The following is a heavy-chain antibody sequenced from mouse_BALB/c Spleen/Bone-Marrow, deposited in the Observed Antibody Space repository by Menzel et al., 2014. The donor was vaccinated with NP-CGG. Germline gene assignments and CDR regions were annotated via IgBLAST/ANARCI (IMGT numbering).Heavy chain of an antibody. CDR3: ARGRWYY. V-gene: IGHV1-22*01. Sequence: VQLQQSGPELVKPGASVKISCKTSGYTFTGYTLHWVKQSHGKSLEWIGGINPNIGGTTYNQKFKDKASLTLNKSSTTAYMELRSLTSKDSAVYFCARGRWYYWGQGTTLTVSS. J-gene: IGHJ2*01. D-gene: IGHD2-3*01. CDR1: GYTFTGYT. CDR2: INPNIGGT.